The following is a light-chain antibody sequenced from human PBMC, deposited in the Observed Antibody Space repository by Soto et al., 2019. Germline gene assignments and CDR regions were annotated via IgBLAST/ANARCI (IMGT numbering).Light chain of an antibody. J-gene: IGKJ2*01. CDR2: GAS. CDR3: QQLTNFRFT. CDR1: QGINKF. V-gene: IGKV1-9*01. Sequence: IKLTQAPSSLSASVGDRVTLTCRASQGINKFLAWYQQRPGKAPQLLVYGASTLQSGVPSRFSGSGSGTDFTLTISSLQPEDFATYYCQQLTNFRFTFGQGTKLDIK.